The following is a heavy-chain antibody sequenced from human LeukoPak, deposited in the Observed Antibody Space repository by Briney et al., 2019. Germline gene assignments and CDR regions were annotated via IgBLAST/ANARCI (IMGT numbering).Heavy chain of an antibody. J-gene: IGHJ6*03. CDR1: GFTVRSNY. CDR2: IYSGRST. V-gene: IGHV3-53*01. CDR3: ARVLSGSGSLYYYYYYYMDV. Sequence: PGGSLRLSCAASGFTVRSNYMSWVRQAPGKGLEWVSLIYSGRSTYYADSVRGRFTISRDNSKNTLYLQMNSLRAEDTAVYYCARVLSGSGSLYYYYYYYMDVWGKGTTVTISS. D-gene: IGHD6-19*01.